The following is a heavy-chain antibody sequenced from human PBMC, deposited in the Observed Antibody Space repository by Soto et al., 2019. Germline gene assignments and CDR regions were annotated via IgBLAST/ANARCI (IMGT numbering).Heavy chain of an antibody. J-gene: IGHJ5*02. CDR3: ARKDYYDSSGYYTGWFDP. CDR2: IYYSGST. D-gene: IGHD3-22*01. CDR1: GGSISSSSYY. V-gene: IGHV4-39*01. Sequence: PSATLSLTCTVSGGSISSSSYYWGWIRQPPGKGLEWIGSIYYSGSTYYNPSLKSRVTISVDTSKNQFSLKLSSVTAADTAVYYCARKDYYDSSGYYTGWFDPWGQGTLVTVSA.